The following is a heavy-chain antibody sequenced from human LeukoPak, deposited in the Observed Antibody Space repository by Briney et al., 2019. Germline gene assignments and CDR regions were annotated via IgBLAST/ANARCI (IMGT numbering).Heavy chain of an antibody. Sequence: GGSLRLSCAASGLSFRNYGMHWRRQGPGKGLEWVAFIWYDGTNQYYADSGKGRFIVSRDNPKNTLDLQMNSLRAEATAVYSWATDRGGGGYRGGSFDSWGPGDLVTAPS. CDR1: GLSFRNYG. D-gene: IGHD3-10*01. CDR2: IWYDGTNQ. J-gene: IGHJ4*02. V-gene: IGHV3-30*02. CDR3: ATDRGGGGYRGGSFDS.